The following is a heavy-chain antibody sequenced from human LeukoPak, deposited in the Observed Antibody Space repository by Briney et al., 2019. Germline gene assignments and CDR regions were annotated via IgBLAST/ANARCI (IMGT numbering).Heavy chain of an antibody. D-gene: IGHD5-18*01. CDR1: GYTFTNYY. J-gene: IGHJ4*02. Sequence: ASVKVSCKASGYTFTNYYMHWVRQAPGQGLEWMGTIDPSGGSTSYAQKFQGRVTMTSDTSTSTVYMELSSLRSEDTAMFYCARGLSLTDTSMAFWGQGTLVTVSS. V-gene: IGHV1-46*01. CDR2: IDPSGGST. CDR3: ARGLSLTDTSMAF.